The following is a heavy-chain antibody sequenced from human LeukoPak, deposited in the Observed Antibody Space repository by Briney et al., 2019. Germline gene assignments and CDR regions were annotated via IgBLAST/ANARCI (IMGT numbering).Heavy chain of an antibody. V-gene: IGHV4-4*07. Sequence: SETLSLTCTVSSGSISGYYWSWIRQPAGKGLEWIGRIYTSGSANYNPSLKSRVTFSVDTSKNQFSLKLSPVSAADTAVYYCARMSGYYFYMDVWGKGTTVTVSS. D-gene: IGHD3-10*01. CDR1: SGSISGYY. CDR3: ARMSGYYFYMDV. CDR2: IYTSGSA. J-gene: IGHJ6*03.